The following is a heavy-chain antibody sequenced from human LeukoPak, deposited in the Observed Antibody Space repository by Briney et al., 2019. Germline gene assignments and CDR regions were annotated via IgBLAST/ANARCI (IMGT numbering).Heavy chain of an antibody. CDR2: INPNSGGT. CDR3: ARDFDVRVHILSNWFDP. V-gene: IGHV1-2*02. Sequence: GASVKVSCKASGYTFTGYYMHWVRQAPGQGLEWMGWINPNSGGTNYAQKFQGRVTMTRDTSISTAYMELSRLRSDDTAVYYCARDFDVRVHILSNWFDPWGQGTLVTVSP. J-gene: IGHJ5*02. CDR1: GYTFTGYY. D-gene: IGHD3-9*01.